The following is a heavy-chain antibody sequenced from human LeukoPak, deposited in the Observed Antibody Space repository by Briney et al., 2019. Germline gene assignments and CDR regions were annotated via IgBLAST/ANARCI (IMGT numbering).Heavy chain of an antibody. CDR2: FYSGGSV. Sequence: PGGSLRLSCAVSGFSVSSSSMNWVRQAPGKGLEWVSIFYSGGSVLFADSVKGRFTISRDNAKNTLYLQMNSLRAEDTAVYYCTRVRGYDFDFWGQGTLVTVSS. V-gene: IGHV3-53*01. CDR3: TRVRGYDFDF. CDR1: GFSVSSSS. D-gene: IGHD5-12*01. J-gene: IGHJ4*02.